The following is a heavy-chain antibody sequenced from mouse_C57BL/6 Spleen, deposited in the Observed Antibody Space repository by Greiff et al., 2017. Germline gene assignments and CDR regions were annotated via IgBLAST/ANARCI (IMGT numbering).Heavy chain of an antibody. Sequence: VQLQQPGAELVRPGTSVKLSCKASGYTFTSYWMHWVKQRPGQGLEWIGVIDPSDSYTNYNQKFKGKATLTVDTSSSTAYMQLSSLTSEDSAVYYCARENGKLGRAMDYWGQGTSVTVSS. D-gene: IGHD4-1*01. CDR2: IDPSDSYT. CDR1: GYTFTSYW. V-gene: IGHV1-59*01. J-gene: IGHJ4*01. CDR3: ARENGKLGRAMDY.